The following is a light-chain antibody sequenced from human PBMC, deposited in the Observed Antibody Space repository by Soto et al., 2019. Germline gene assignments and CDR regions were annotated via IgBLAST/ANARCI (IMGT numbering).Light chain of an antibody. CDR2: DAS. CDR3: QQRGGSPPTWT. V-gene: IGKV3-20*01. Sequence: EIVLTQSPGTLSLSPVERATLSCRASQRISSNSLAWYQQKPGQAPRLLIYDASNRATGIPDRFSGSGSGTDFTLTISRLEPEDFAVYYCQQRGGSPPTWTFGQGTKVDIK. CDR1: QRISSNS. J-gene: IGKJ1*01.